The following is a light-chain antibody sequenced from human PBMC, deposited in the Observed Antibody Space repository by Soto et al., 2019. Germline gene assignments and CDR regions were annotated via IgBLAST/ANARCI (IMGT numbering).Light chain of an antibody. J-gene: IGKJ2*01. CDR1: QSISSN. V-gene: IGKV3-15*01. CDR3: QQYNNWPRT. CDR2: GAS. Sequence: EIVMTQSPATLSVSPGERATLSCRASQSISSNLAWYQQKPGQAPRLLIYGASTRATGIPARFSGYGSGTAFTLTVSSLQSEDFAVYYCQQYNNWPRTFGQGTKLEIK.